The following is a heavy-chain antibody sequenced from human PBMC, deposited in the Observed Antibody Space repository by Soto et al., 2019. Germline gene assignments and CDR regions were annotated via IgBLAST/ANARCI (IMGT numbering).Heavy chain of an antibody. J-gene: IGHJ4*02. CDR3: AKALYPGVAVAGTY. D-gene: IGHD6-19*01. Sequence: AGGSLRLSCAASGFTFSSYAMTWVRQAPGEGLEWVSGISSSGGTTNYADSVKGRFTISRDNSKNTLYLQMDSLRAEDTAMYYCAKALYPGVAVAGTYWGQGTLVTVSS. V-gene: IGHV3-23*01. CDR2: ISSSGGTT. CDR1: GFTFSSYA.